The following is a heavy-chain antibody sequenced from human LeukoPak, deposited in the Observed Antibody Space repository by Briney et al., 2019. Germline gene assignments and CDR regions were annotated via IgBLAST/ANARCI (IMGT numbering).Heavy chain of an antibody. CDR3: ATLRSFAFDI. Sequence: GGSLTLSCAASGFTFSNYAMSWVRQPPGKGLKWVSDITDSVGPTYYADSVKGRFATSRDNSKNALYLQMNSLRADDTAVYYCATLRSFAFDIWGQGTMVAVSS. D-gene: IGHD3-16*02. V-gene: IGHV3-23*01. J-gene: IGHJ3*02. CDR2: ITDSVGPT. CDR1: GFTFSNYA.